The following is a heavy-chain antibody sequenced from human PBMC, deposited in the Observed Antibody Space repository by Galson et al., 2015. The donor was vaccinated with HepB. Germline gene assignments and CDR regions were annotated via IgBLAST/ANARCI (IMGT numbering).Heavy chain of an antibody. CDR1: GYTLTELP. CDR3: ARDRLSYCTGGVCYSRNDAFDI. V-gene: IGHV1-24*01. J-gene: IGHJ3*02. Sequence: SVKVSCKVSGYTLTELPMHWVRQAPGKGLEWMGGFDPEDGETIYAQKFQGRVTITRDTSASTAYMELSSLRSEDTAVYYCARDRLSYCTGGVCYSRNDAFDIWGQGTMVTVSS. CDR2: FDPEDGET. D-gene: IGHD2-8*02.